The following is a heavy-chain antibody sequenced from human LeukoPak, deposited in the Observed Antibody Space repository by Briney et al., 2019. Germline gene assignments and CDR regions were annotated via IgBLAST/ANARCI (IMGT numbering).Heavy chain of an antibody. J-gene: IGHJ4*02. Sequence: ASVKVSCKASGGTFSSYAISWVRQAPGQGLEWMGRIIPIFGTANYAQKFQGRVTITTDESTSTAYMELSSLRSEDTAVYYCARTYYYDSSALGVLDYWGQGTLVTVSS. CDR1: GGTFSSYA. V-gene: IGHV1-69*05. CDR2: IIPIFGTA. CDR3: ARTYYYDSSALGVLDY. D-gene: IGHD3-22*01.